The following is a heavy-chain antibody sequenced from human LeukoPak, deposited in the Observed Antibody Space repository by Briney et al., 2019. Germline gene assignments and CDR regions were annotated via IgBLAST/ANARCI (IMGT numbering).Heavy chain of an antibody. V-gene: IGHV4-59*01. D-gene: IGHD2-2*01. J-gene: IGHJ3*02. Sequence: NASETLSLTCTVSGGSISTYYWTWIRQPPGKGLEWIGYIYYSGSTNYNPSLKSRVTISVDTSKNQFSLKLRSVTAADTAVYYCAREDAQEGANAFDIWGQGTLVTVSS. CDR1: GGSISTYY. CDR2: IYYSGST. CDR3: AREDAQEGANAFDI.